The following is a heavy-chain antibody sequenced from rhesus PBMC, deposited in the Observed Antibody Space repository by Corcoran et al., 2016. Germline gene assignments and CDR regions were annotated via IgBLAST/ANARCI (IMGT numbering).Heavy chain of an antibody. CDR3: SLYFPWNMDVV. J-gene: IGHJ5-1*01. V-gene: IGHV4-80*01. CDR2: INGDSGTT. CDR1: GPVFSSYW. Sequence: QLRAAGTGLLWPSETLSRDCTGAGPVFSSYWWGWIRQSPEKGLEWIGEINGDSGTTNIAPSLNNRVSFSMDAPVIHFSLVLTSVTSADTGIYYCSLYFPWNMDVVWSPGVLFTVSS. D-gene: IGHD1-32*01.